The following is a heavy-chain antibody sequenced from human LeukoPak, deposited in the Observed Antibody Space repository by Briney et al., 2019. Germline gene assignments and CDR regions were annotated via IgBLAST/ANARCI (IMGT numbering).Heavy chain of an antibody. D-gene: IGHD6-13*01. J-gene: IGHJ4*02. V-gene: IGHV4-61*08. CDR1: GGSISSGGYY. CDR3: ARSSSWYDIIDY. CDR2: VFNSGTT. Sequence: SETLSLTCTVSGGSISSGGYYWSWIRQPPGKGLEWIGEVFNSGTTNYNPSLKSRVTISVDTSKNQFSLKLSSVTAADTAVYYCARSSSWYDIIDYWGQGTLVTVSS.